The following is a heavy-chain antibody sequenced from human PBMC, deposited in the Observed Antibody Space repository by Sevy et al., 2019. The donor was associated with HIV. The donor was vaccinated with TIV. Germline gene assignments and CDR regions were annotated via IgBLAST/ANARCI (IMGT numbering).Heavy chain of an antibody. J-gene: IGHJ4*02. CDR1: GFTFSSYS. CDR3: ARDLFLGATDITGTTLNDANFDY. D-gene: IGHD1-7*01. V-gene: IGHV3-48*01. Sequence: GGSLRLSCAASGFTFSSYSMNWVRQAPGKGLEWVSYISSSSSTIYYADSVKGRFTISRDNAKNSLYLQMNSLRAEDTAVYYCARDLFLGATDITGTTLNDANFDYWGQGTLVTVSS. CDR2: ISSSSSTI.